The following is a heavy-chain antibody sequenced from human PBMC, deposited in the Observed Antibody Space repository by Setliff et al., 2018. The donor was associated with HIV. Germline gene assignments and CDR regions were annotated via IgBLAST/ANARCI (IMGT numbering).Heavy chain of an antibody. CDR2: IKQDGSET. V-gene: IGHV3-7*03. J-gene: IGHJ6*03. Sequence: GGSLRLSCAASGFTFDDYGMSWVRQAPGKGLEWVANIKQDGSETYYVDSVKGRFTASRDNAKNSLYLQMNSLKAEDTAVYYCARANELLTRFSYYYYYMDVWGEGTTVTVSS. CDR1: GFTFDDYG. CDR3: ARANELLTRFSYYYYYMDV. D-gene: IGHD2-15*01.